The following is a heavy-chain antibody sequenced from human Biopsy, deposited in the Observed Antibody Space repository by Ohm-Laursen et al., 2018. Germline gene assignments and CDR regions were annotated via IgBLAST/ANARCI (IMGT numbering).Heavy chain of an antibody. CDR2: IVPILGTV. J-gene: IGHJ4*02. V-gene: IGHV1-69*04. D-gene: IGHD5-24*01. CDR1: GGPFNNHA. CDR3: ATDADGYYTEFDF. Sequence: GASVKVSCKASGGPFNNHAFSWVRQAPGQGLEWLGRIVPILGTVNYAQRFQGRAALTADKSTGTAYMELNRLISDDTAVYYCATDADGYYTEFDFWGQGTLITVSS.